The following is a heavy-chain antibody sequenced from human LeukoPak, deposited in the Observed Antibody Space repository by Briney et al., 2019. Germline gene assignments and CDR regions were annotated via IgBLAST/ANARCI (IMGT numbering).Heavy chain of an antibody. J-gene: IGHJ3*02. CDR1: GFSFTSYW. D-gene: IGHD2-15*01. CDR3: ARDPGWSSFDI. Sequence: GGSLRLSCVASGFSFTSYWMSWVPQAPGKGLEVVANINQDGGTKNYVDSVKGRFTISRDNAENSLYLQMSSLRAEDTALYYCARDPGWSSFDIWGQGIMVTVSS. V-gene: IGHV3-7*01. CDR2: INQDGGTK.